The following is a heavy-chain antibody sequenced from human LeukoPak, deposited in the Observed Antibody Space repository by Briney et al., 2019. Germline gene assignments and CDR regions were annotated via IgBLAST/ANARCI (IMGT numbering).Heavy chain of an antibody. CDR3: AKEGAHFDWFDY. V-gene: IGHV3-30*18. CDR1: GFTFSSYG. J-gene: IGHJ4*02. Sequence: PGRSLRLSCAASGFTFSSYGMHWVRQAPGKGLEWVAVISYDGSNKYYADSVKGRFTISRDNSKNTLYLQMNSLRAEDTAVYYCAKEGAHFDWFDYWGQGTLVTVSS. D-gene: IGHD3-9*01. CDR2: ISYDGSNK.